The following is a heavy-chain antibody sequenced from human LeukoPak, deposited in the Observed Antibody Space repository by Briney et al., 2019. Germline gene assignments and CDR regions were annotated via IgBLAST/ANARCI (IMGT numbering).Heavy chain of an antibody. Sequence: PSETLSLTCAVYSGSFSGYYWSWIRQPPGKGLEWIGEINHSGSTNYNPSLKSRVTISVDTSKNQFSLKLSSVTAADTAVYYCARVVNYYDSGRNWFDPWGQGTLVTVSS. CDR1: SGSFSGYY. D-gene: IGHD3-22*01. CDR3: ARVVNYYDSGRNWFDP. CDR2: INHSGST. V-gene: IGHV4-34*01. J-gene: IGHJ5*02.